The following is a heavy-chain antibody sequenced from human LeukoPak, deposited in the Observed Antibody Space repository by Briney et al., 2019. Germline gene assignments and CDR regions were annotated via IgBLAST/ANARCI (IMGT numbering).Heavy chain of an antibody. CDR1: GGSISSNF. V-gene: IGHV4-59*08. CDR3: ARHDILTGYYNNWIDP. CDR2: IYYTGST. J-gene: IGHJ5*02. D-gene: IGHD3-9*01. Sequence: SETLALTCTVSGGSISSNFWSWIRQPPGKGLEWIGYIYYTGSTNYNPSLKSRVTISVDTSKTHFSLKLSSVTAADTAVYYCARHDILTGYYNNWIDPWGQGILVTISS.